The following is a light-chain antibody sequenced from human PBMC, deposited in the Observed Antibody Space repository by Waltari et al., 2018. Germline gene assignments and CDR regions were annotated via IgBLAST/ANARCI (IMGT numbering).Light chain of an antibody. Sequence: QSALTQPASVSGSPGQSLTISCTGTSRGVGSYDLVSWYQLHPGTAPKLIIYEVTKRASGVSQRVSGSRAGNTACLTSSGLQSDDEAEYYCCSDGGTGTFLYVFGTGSRVTV. V-gene: IGLV2-23*02. CDR2: EVT. CDR3: CSDGGTGTFLYV. J-gene: IGLJ1*01. CDR1: SRGVGSYDL.